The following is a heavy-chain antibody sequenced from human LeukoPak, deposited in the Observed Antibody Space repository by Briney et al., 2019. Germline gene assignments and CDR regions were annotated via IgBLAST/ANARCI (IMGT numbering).Heavy chain of an antibody. Sequence: GASVKVSCKASGYTFTGYYMHWVRQAPGQGLEWMGWINPSGGSTNYAQKFQGRVTVTRDMSASTVYLEVSSLRSEDTAVYYCARWQGTTYDYWGQGTLVTVSS. CDR1: GYTFTGYY. V-gene: IGHV1-46*01. CDR2: INPSGGST. D-gene: IGHD1-14*01. CDR3: ARWQGTTYDY. J-gene: IGHJ4*02.